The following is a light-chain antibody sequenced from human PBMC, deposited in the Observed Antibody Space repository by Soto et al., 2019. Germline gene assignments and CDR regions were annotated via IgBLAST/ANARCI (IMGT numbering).Light chain of an antibody. CDR3: QQYNTYSKT. J-gene: IGKJ1*01. CDR2: DAS. CDR1: QSISTW. V-gene: IGKV1-5*01. Sequence: DIQMTQSPSSLSASVLDSVTITCRASQSISTWLAWYQQKPGKAPKLLISDASTLESGIPSRFSGSGSGTEFALTISSLQPDDFATYYCQQYNTYSKTFGQGTKVDIK.